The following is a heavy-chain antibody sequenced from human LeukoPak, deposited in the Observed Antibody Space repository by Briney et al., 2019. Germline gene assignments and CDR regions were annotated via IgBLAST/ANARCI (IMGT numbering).Heavy chain of an antibody. Sequence: GGSLRLSCAASGFTFSSYAMHWVRQVPGKGLEWVSVIYSGGSTYYADSVKGRFTISRDNSKNTLYLQMNSLRAEDTAVYYCVAYYDILTGYKYWGQGTLVTVSS. D-gene: IGHD3-9*01. CDR2: IYSGGST. CDR1: GFTFSSYA. CDR3: VAYYDILTGYKY. J-gene: IGHJ4*02. V-gene: IGHV3-66*01.